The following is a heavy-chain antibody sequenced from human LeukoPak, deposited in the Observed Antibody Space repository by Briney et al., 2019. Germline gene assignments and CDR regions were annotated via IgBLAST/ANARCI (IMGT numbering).Heavy chain of an antibody. V-gene: IGHV1-8*01. J-gene: IGHJ5*02. CDR3: ARGSITMVRGGRGYWFDP. D-gene: IGHD3-10*01. CDR1: GYTFTSYE. CDR2: MNPNRGNT. Sequence: GASVKVSCKASGYTFTSYESNWVRQASGRGLEWMGGMNPNRGNTGYAQTFQGRVNMTRNTSISTAYMELSSLRSEDTAVYYCARGSITMVRGGRGYWFDPWGQGTLVTVSS.